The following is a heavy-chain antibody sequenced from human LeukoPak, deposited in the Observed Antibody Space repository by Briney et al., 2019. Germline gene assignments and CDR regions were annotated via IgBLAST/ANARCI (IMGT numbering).Heavy chain of an antibody. V-gene: IGHV4-59*01. D-gene: IGHD3-16*02. Sequence: SETLSLTCTGSGGSISSYYWSWIRQAPGKGLEWIGYFYYSGSTNYNPSLKSRVTISVDTSKNQFSLKLTSVTAADTAVYYCARAYYVWGSYRTHAFDIWGQGTMVTVSS. CDR3: ARAYYVWGSYRTHAFDI. J-gene: IGHJ3*02. CDR2: FYYSGST. CDR1: GGSISSYY.